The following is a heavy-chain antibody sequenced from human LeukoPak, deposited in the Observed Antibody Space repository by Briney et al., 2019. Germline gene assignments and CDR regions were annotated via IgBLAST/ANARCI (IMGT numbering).Heavy chain of an antibody. V-gene: IGHV4-34*01. Sequence: PSETLSLTCVVYGGSFSGYYWSWIRQPPGKGLEWIGEINHSGSTNYNPSLKSRVTISVDTSKNQFSLKLSSVTAADTAVYYCARGSKSRSFGVVKVYNWFDPWGQGTLVTVSS. CDR3: ARGSKSRSFGVVKVYNWFDP. CDR2: INHSGST. CDR1: GGSFSGYY. J-gene: IGHJ5*02. D-gene: IGHD3-3*01.